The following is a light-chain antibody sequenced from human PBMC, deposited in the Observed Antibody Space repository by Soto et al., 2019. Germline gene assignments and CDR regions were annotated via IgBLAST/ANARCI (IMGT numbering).Light chain of an antibody. J-gene: IGKJ1*01. CDR1: QSISRW. V-gene: IGKV1-5*01. CDR3: QQYNSYSRT. CDR2: EAS. Sequence: DIQMTQSPSTLSATVGDTVTITCRASQSISRWLAWYQEKRGKAPNLLIYEASSLGSGVPSRVSGSVAGAEFSLTISSLQPDNFATYFCQQYNSYSRTFGQGTRWIS.